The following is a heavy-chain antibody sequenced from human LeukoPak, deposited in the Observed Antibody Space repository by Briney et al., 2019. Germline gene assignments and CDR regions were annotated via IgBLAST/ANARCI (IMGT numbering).Heavy chain of an antibody. V-gene: IGHV4-39*07. CDR3: ARGPRYDFWGGYSPYYFDY. CDR1: GGSISSSSYY. J-gene: IGHJ4*02. CDR2: INHSGST. Sequence: SETLSLTCTVSGGSISSSSYYWGWIRQPPGKGLEWLGEINHSGSTNYNPSLKSRVTISVDTSKNQFSLKLSSVTAADTAVYYCARGPRYDFWGGYSPYYFDYWGQGTLVTVSS. D-gene: IGHD3-3*01.